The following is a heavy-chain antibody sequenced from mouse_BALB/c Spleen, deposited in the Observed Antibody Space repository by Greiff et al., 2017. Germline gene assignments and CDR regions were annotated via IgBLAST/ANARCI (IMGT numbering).Heavy chain of an antibody. D-gene: IGHD1-1*01. CDR1: GFTFSDYY. Sequence: EVQGVESGGGLVKPGGSLKLSCAASGFTFSDYYMYWVRQTPEKRLEWVATISDGGSYTYYPDSVKGRFTISRDNAKNNLYLQMSSLKSEDTAMYYCARDALYGSGSWFAYWGQGTLVTVSA. CDR3: ARDALYGSGSWFAY. CDR2: ISDGGSYT. J-gene: IGHJ3*01. V-gene: IGHV5-4*02.